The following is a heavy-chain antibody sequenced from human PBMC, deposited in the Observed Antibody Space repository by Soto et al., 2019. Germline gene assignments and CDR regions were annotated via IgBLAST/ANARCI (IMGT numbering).Heavy chain of an antibody. Sequence: VQLQESGPGLVKPSETLSLICTVSGGSISSDYLSWIRQPAGKGLEWIGRVYTSGYSNSNPSLKSRVTMSVDTSKKQFYLNLSSVTAADTAVYYCVREPTTAGTVNWFDPWGQGTLVTVSS. CDR3: VREPTTAGTVNWFDP. J-gene: IGHJ5*02. V-gene: IGHV4-4*07. CDR2: VYTSGYS. CDR1: GGSISSDY. D-gene: IGHD6-13*01.